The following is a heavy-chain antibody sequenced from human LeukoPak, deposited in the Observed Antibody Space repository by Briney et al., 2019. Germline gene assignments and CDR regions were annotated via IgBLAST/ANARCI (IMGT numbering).Heavy chain of an antibody. CDR2: IKQDGSEK. CDR3: ARESIRSGYFNY. V-gene: IGHV3-7*03. D-gene: IGHD3-22*01. CDR1: GFTVSSNY. Sequence: GGSLRLSCAASGFTVSSNYISWVRQAPGKGLEWVANIKQDGSEKYYVDSVKGRFTISRDNAKNSLYLQMNSLRAEDTAVYYCARESIRSGYFNYWGQGTLVTVSS. J-gene: IGHJ4*02.